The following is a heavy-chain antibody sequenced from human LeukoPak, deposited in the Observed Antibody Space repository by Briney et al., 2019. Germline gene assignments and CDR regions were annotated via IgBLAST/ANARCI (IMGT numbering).Heavy chain of an antibody. J-gene: IGHJ4*02. Sequence: GGSLRLSCAASGFTFSGYSMNWVRQAPGKGLEWVSSISSSSSYIYYADSVKGRFTISRDNAKNSLYLQMNSLRAEDTAVYYCARDTGSTKKYYFDYWGQGTLVTVSS. CDR3: ARDTGSTKKYYFDY. CDR2: ISSSSSYI. CDR1: GFTFSGYS. V-gene: IGHV3-21*01. D-gene: IGHD6-13*01.